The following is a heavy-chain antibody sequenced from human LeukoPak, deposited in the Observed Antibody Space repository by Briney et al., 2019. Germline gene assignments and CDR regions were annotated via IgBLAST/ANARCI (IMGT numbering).Heavy chain of an antibody. Sequence: SETLSLTCTVSGGSISSSSYYWGWIRQPPGKGLEWFGSIYYSWSTYYNPSLKSRVTISVDTSKNQFSLELSSVTAADTAVYYCARTTVTIKVDYYYYMDVWGKGTTVTVSS. V-gene: IGHV4-39*01. J-gene: IGHJ6*03. CDR2: IYYSWST. D-gene: IGHD4-11*01. CDR1: GGSISSSSYY. CDR3: ARTTVTIKVDYYYYMDV.